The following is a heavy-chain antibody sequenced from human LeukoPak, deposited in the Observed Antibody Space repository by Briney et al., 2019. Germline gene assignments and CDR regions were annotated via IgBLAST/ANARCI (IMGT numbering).Heavy chain of an antibody. CDR3: ATKGCSSTSCYPPDAFDI. CDR2: INPNSGGT. CDR1: GYTFTGYY. J-gene: IGHJ3*02. D-gene: IGHD2-2*01. Sequence: ASVKVSCKASGYTFTGYYMHWVRQAPGQGLEWMGWINPNSGGTNYAQKFQGRVTMTRDTSISTAYMELSRLRSDDTAVYYCATKGCSSTSCYPPDAFDIWGQGTMVTLSS. V-gene: IGHV1-2*02.